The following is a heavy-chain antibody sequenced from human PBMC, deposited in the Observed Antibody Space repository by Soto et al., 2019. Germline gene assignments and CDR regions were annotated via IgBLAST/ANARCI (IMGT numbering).Heavy chain of an antibody. CDR1: GFTFSSYA. Sequence: QVQLVESGGGVVQPGRSLRLSCAASGFTFSSYAMHWVRQAPGKGLEWVAVISYDGSNKYYADSVKGRFTISRDNSKNTLYLQMNSLRTEDTAVYYCARPLWRYDYNWGYFDLWGRGTLVTVSS. D-gene: IGHD4-4*01. V-gene: IGHV3-30-3*01. CDR2: ISYDGSNK. CDR3: ARPLWRYDYNWGYFDL. J-gene: IGHJ2*01.